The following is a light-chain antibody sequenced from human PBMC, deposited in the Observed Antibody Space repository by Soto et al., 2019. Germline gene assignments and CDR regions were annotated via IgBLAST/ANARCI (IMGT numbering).Light chain of an antibody. J-gene: IGLJ1*01. CDR1: SSNIGAGYD. V-gene: IGLV1-40*01. Sequence: QSFLTQPPSVSGAPGQRVTISCTGSSSNIGAGYDVHWYQQLPGTAPKLLIYANSNRPSGVPGRFSGSKSGTSASLAITGLQAEDESDYYCQSYDSSLSGYVFGTGTRSPS. CDR3: QSYDSSLSGYV. CDR2: ANS.